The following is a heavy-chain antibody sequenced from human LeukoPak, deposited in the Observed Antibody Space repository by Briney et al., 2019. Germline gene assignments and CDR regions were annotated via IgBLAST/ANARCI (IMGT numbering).Heavy chain of an antibody. CDR3: ARVSRRYYDILTGHNWFDP. Sequence: SETLSLTCTVSGGSISSSSYYWGWIRQPPGKGLEWIGSIYYSGSTYYNPSLKSRVTISVDTSKNQLSLKLSSVTAADTAVYYCARVSRRYYDILTGHNWFDPWGQGTLVTVSS. CDR1: GGSISSSSYY. D-gene: IGHD3-9*01. V-gene: IGHV4-39*07. CDR2: IYYSGST. J-gene: IGHJ5*02.